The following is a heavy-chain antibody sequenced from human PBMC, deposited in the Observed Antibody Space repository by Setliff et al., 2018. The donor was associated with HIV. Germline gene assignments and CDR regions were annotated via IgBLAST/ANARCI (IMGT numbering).Heavy chain of an antibody. V-gene: IGHV4-34*01. J-gene: IGHJ1*01. CDR3: ARGGYSYGFGRHRAYFQY. CDR2: INPSGST. Sequence: LSLTCAVYGESFSGFYWNWIRQPPGKGLEWIGEINPSGSTNYNPSLKSRVTISVDKAKNQFSLKLSSVTAADTAVFYCARGGYSYGFGRHRAYFQYWGQGTQVTVSS. CDR1: GESFSGFY. D-gene: IGHD5-18*01.